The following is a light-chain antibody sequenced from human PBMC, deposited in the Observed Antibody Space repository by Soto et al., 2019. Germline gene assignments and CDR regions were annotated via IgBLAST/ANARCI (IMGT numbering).Light chain of an antibody. Sequence: EIVLTQSPATLSLSPGERATLSCRASQSVSTSLAWYRQRPGQAPRLLIYDASRRATGIPARFSGSGSGTDLTLTITSLEPGDLAVYYCQQRTIWPRVYTFGQGTKVDIK. CDR1: QSVSTS. J-gene: IGKJ2*01. V-gene: IGKV3-11*01. CDR3: QQRTIWPRVYT. CDR2: DAS.